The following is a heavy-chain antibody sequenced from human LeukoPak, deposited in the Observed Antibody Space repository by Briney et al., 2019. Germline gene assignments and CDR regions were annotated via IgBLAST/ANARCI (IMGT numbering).Heavy chain of an antibody. CDR1: GFTLSSYA. Sequence: PGGSLRLSCAASGFTLSSYAMSWVRQAPGKGLEWVSVISGSGGGTYYADSVMGRFTISRDNSKNTLYLQMNSLRAEDTAVYYCAKDGSLYCSSTSCYGSYFDYWGQGTLVTVSS. V-gene: IGHV3-23*01. D-gene: IGHD2-2*01. CDR2: ISGSGGGT. CDR3: AKDGSLYCSSTSCYGSYFDY. J-gene: IGHJ4*02.